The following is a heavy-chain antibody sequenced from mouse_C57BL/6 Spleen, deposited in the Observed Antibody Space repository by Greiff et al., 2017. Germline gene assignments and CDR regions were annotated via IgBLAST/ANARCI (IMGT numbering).Heavy chain of an antibody. J-gene: IGHJ3*01. Sequence: DVMLVESGGGLVKPGGSLKLSCAASGFTFSSYTMSWVRQTPEKRLEWVATISGGGGNTYYPDSVKGRFTISRDNAKNTLYLQMSSLRSEDTALYYCARHRYYGSSYVKFAYWGQGTLVTVSA. D-gene: IGHD1-1*01. CDR3: ARHRYYGSSYVKFAY. CDR1: GFTFSSYT. V-gene: IGHV5-9*01. CDR2: ISGGGGNT.